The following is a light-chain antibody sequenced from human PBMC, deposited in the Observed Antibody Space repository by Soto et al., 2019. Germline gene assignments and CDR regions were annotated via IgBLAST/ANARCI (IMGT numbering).Light chain of an antibody. CDR2: AAS. V-gene: IGKV1-39*01. J-gene: IGKJ2*01. CDR1: QSISSY. Sequence: DIQMTQSPSSLSASVGDRVSITCRASQSISSYLTWYQQKPGKAPELLIYAASSLQSGVPSRFSGSGSGTDFTLTISSLQPEDFATYYCQQTQSPPHTFGQGTKLEIK. CDR3: QQTQSPPHT.